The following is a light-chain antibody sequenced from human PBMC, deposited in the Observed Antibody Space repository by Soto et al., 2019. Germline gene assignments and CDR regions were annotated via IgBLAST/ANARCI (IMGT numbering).Light chain of an antibody. J-gene: IGLJ1*01. CDR1: SSDVGNYNL. V-gene: IGLV2-23*02. CDR2: EVS. Sequence: QSVLTQPASVSGSPGQSITISCTGTSSDVGNYNLVSWYQHHPGKAPKLIIYEVSKRPSGVSNRFSGSKSGDTASPTISGLQAEDEADYYCCSYAGSNYVFGTGTKLTVL. CDR3: CSYAGSNYV.